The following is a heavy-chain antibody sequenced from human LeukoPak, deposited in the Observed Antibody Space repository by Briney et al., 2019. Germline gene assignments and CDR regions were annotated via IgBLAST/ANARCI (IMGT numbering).Heavy chain of an antibody. Sequence: GASVKVSCKASGYTFTSYYMHWVRQAPGQGLEWMGIINPSGGSTSYAQKFQGRVTMTRDTSTSTVYMELSSLRSEDTAVYYCASQGSVKLFRDPVGAIDYWGQGXLVTVSS. CDR1: GYTFTSYY. CDR3: ASQGSVKLFRDPVGAIDY. D-gene: IGHD1-26*01. J-gene: IGHJ4*02. CDR2: INPSGGST. V-gene: IGHV1-46*01.